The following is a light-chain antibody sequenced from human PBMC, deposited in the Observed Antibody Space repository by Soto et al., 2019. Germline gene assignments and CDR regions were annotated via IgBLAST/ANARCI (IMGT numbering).Light chain of an antibody. V-gene: IGLV2-14*01. CDR3: SSYTSSSTLLE. J-gene: IGLJ3*02. Sequence: QSALTQPASVSGSPGQSITISCTGTSSDVGGYNYVSWYQQHPGKAPKLMIYDVSNRPSGVSNRFSGSKSGNTVSLTISGLQAEDEADYYCSSYTSSSTLLEFGGGTKLTVL. CDR2: DVS. CDR1: SSDVGGYNY.